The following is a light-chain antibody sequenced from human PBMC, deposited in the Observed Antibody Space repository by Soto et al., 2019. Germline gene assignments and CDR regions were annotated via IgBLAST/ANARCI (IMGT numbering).Light chain of an antibody. J-gene: IGLJ3*02. V-gene: IGLV1-51*02. Sequence: QSVLTQPPSVSAAPGQKVTISCSGSSFNIGNNYVSWYQQLPGTAPKLLIYENNKRPSGIPDRFSGSRFGTSATLGITGLQTGDEADYYCGTWDSSLSAWVFGGGTKVTVL. CDR2: ENN. CDR1: SFNIGNNY. CDR3: GTWDSSLSAWV.